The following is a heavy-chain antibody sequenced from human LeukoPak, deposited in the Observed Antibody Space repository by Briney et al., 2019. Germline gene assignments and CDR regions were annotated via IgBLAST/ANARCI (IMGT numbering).Heavy chain of an antibody. J-gene: IGHJ4*02. CDR1: GFTFTSSA. D-gene: IGHD4-23*01. Sequence: SVKVSCKASGFTFTSSAVQWVRQARGQRLEWIGWIVVGSGNTNYAQKFQERVTITRDMSTSTAYMELRSLRSDDTAVYYCAREGSTVDDFDYWGQGTLVTVSS. CDR2: IVVGSGNT. V-gene: IGHV1-58*01. CDR3: AREGSTVDDFDY.